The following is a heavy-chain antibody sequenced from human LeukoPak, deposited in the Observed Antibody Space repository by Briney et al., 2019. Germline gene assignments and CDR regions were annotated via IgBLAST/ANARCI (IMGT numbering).Heavy chain of an antibody. CDR3: ARVREDLYFDY. J-gene: IGHJ4*02. Sequence: GGSLRLSCVASGFTFSRYDMHWVRQTTGKGLEWVSGIGAVDDTYYPGSVKGRFTISRENAKNSLYLQMNNLRVGDTAVYYCARVREDLYFDYWGQGTLVTVSS. CDR2: IGAVDDT. V-gene: IGHV3-13*01. CDR1: GFTFSRYD.